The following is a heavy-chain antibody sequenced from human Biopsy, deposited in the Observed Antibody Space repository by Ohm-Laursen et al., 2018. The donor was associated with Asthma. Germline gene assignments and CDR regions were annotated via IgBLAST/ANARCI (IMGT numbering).Heavy chain of an antibody. CDR1: GYTFISFA. Sequence: ASVKVSCKASGYTFISFAIHWVRQAPGQRLEWMGWVNTGNGDTKYSQKFQGRVTITRDTSASTAYMELRSLRSEDTATYYCARTYYDFLTGHVKDVFGVWGQGTMVTVSS. CDR3: ARTYYDFLTGHVKDVFGV. CDR2: VNTGNGDT. J-gene: IGHJ3*01. V-gene: IGHV1-3*04. D-gene: IGHD3-9*01.